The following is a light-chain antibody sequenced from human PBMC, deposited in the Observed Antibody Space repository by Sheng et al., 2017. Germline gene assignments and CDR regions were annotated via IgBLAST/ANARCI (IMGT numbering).Light chain of an antibody. CDR3: QQADGFPLT. Sequence: DIQMTQSPSSLSASVGDRVTITCRASQDISDWLAWYQQKPGKAPRFLIFRTSILQSGVPSRFSGNGSGTDFTLTITNLQPEDFATYYCQQADGFPLTFGGGTKVEIK. CDR2: RTS. J-gene: IGKJ4*01. CDR1: QDISDW. V-gene: IGKV1-12*01.